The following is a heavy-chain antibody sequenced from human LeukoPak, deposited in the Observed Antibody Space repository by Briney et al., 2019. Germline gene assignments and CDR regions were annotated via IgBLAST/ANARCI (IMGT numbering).Heavy chain of an antibody. J-gene: IGHJ5*02. CDR1: GGSISSSSYY. V-gene: IGHV4-39*01. D-gene: IGHD3-16*02. CDR3: ARGDYVWGSYRSALYNWFDP. Sequence: RPSETLSLTCTVSGGSISSSSYYWGWIRQPPGKGLEWIGSIYYSGSTYYNPSLKSRVTISVDTSKNQFSLKLSSVTAADTAVYYCARGDYVWGSYRSALYNWFDPWGQGTLVTVSS. CDR2: IYYSGST.